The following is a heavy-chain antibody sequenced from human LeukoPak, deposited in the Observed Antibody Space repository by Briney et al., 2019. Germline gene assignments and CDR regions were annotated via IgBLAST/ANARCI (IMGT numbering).Heavy chain of an antibody. CDR2: IISRGDTT. D-gene: IGHD1-26*01. CDR3: ARASGSYDY. CDR1: GFTFNTYS. J-gene: IGHJ4*02. V-gene: IGHV3-48*01. Sequence: SGGSLRLSCAASGFTFNTYSMNWVRQAPGKGLEWVSNIISRGDTTHYADSVKGRFTISRDNSKNTLYLQMNNLRAEDTAVYYCARASGSYDYWGQGTLVTVSS.